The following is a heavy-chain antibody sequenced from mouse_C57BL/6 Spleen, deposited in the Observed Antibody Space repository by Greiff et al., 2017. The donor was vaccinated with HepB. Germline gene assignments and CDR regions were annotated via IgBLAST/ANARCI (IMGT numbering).Heavy chain of an antibody. CDR2: IWSGGST. J-gene: IGHJ3*01. Sequence: VKLMESGPGLVQPSQSLSITCTVSGFSFTSYGVHWVRQSPGKGLEWLGVIWSGGSTDYNAAFISRLSISKDNSKSQVFFKMNSLQADDTAIYYCARDFAYWGQGTLVTVSA. CDR1: GFSFTSYG. CDR3: ARDFAY. V-gene: IGHV2-2*01.